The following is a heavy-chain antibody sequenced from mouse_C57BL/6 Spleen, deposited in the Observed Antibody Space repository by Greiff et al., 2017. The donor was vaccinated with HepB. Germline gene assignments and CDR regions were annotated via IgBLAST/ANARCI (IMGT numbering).Heavy chain of an antibody. Sequence: EVKLVESGGDLVKPGGSLKLSCAASGFTFSSYGMSWVRQTPDKRLEWVATISSGGSYTYYPDSVKGRFTISRDNAKNTLYLQMSSLKSEDTAMYYCARLSSQWATVDYWGQGTTLTVSS. CDR1: GFTFSSYG. D-gene: IGHD1-1*01. V-gene: IGHV5-6*01. J-gene: IGHJ2*01. CDR3: ARLSSQWATVDY. CDR2: ISSGGSYT.